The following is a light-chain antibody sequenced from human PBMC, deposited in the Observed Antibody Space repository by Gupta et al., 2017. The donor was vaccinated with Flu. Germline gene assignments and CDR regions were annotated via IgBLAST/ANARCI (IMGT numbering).Light chain of an antibody. CDR2: EDR. J-gene: IGLJ3*02. V-gene: IGLV3-21*02. CDR1: NIGSKS. CDR3: QVWDSHNNHRV. Sequence: SYVRTQPPSVSVAPGQTARITCGGNNIGSKSVHWPQQKPGQAPVLVGDEDRDRPSGIPERFSGSNAGTPATLTILMVEAGDEADDYCQVWDSHNNHRVFGGGTKLTVL.